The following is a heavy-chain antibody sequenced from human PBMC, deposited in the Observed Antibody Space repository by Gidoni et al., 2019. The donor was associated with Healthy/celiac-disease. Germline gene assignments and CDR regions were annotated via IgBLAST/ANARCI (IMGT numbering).Heavy chain of an antibody. CDR1: GFTFSSYA. CDR2: ISGSGGST. D-gene: IGHD2-2*01. J-gene: IGHJ6*02. CDR3: AKGLGYCSSTSCYVYPYYYYYGMDV. V-gene: IGHV3-23*01. Sequence: EVQLLESGGGLVQPGGSLRLSCAASGFTFSSYAMTWVRQAPGKGLEWVSAISGSGGSTYYADSVKGRFTISRDNSKNTLYLQMNSLRAEDTAVYYCAKGLGYCSSTSCYVYPYYYYYGMDVWGQGTTVTVSS.